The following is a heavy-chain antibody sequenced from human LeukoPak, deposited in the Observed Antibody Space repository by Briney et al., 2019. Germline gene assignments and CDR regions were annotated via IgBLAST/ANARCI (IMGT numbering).Heavy chain of an antibody. CDR3: ARDLTDYSQLPSDAFVI. V-gene: IGHV7-4-1*02. D-gene: IGHD1-1*01. CDR2: INNNSGNP. Sequence: ASLKVSCKASGYTFTSYAMNWVRQAPGQGLEWMGWINNNSGNPTYAHGFTGRFIFSFDTSVNTAYLQITSLKAEDTAVYYCARDLTDYSQLPSDAFVIWGQGTMVTVSS. CDR1: GYTFTSYA. J-gene: IGHJ3*02.